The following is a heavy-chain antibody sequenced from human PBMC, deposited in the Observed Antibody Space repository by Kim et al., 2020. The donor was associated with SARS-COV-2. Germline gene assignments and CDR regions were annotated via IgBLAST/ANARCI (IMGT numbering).Heavy chain of an antibody. D-gene: IGHD5-12*01. CDR2: IYYSGST. V-gene: IGHV4-31*03. J-gene: IGHJ3*02. CDR3: ARTWRWLQFGLGAFDI. CDR1: GGSISSGGYY. Sequence: SETLSLTCTVSGGSISSGGYYWSWIRQHPGKGLEWIGYIYYSGSTYYNPSLKSRVTISVDTSKNQFSLKLSSVTAADTAVYYCARTWRWLQFGLGAFDIWGQGTMVTVSS.